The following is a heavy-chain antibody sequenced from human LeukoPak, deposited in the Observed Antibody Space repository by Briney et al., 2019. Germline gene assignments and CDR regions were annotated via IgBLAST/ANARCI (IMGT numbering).Heavy chain of an antibody. CDR2: IYYSGST. D-gene: IGHD5-18*01. V-gene: IGHV4-39*01. CDR1: GGSIRSSSYS. CDR3: AIPRGYSYGYGEDY. Sequence: PSETLSLTCTASGGSIRSSSYSWGWIRQTPGKGLDWIGSIYYSGSTYYNPSLKSRVTISVDASKNQLSLKLSSVTAADTAVYHCAIPRGYSYGYGEDYWGQGPLVTVSS. J-gene: IGHJ4*02.